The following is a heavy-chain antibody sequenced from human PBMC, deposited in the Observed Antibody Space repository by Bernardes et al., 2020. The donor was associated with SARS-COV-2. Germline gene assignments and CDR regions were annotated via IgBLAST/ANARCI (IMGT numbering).Heavy chain of an antibody. CDR3: ARSVGGAYRVFDY. CDR2: IHRSGST. V-gene: IGHV4-34*01. D-gene: IGHD3-16*01. Sequence: LFPTRADHGQSFSGYYWRWIRPPPWKGLEWVGEIHRSGSTNHNPSLKSRVTVSVDMSKNQFSLRLSSVTAADTAVYYCARSVGGAYRVFDYWGQGTLVIVSS. J-gene: IGHJ4*02. CDR1: GQSFSGYY.